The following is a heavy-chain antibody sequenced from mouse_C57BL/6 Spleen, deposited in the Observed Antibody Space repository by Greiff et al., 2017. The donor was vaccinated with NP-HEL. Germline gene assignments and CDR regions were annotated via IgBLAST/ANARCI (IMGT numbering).Heavy chain of an antibody. Sequence: VKVVESGAELVKPGASVKMSCKASGYTFTTYPIEWMKQNHGKSLEWIGNFHPYNDDTKYNEKFKGKATLTVEKSSSTVYLELSRLTSDDSAVYYCARNYYGSRNWYFDVWGTGTTVTVSS. J-gene: IGHJ1*03. CDR3: ARNYYGSRNWYFDV. CDR2: FHPYNDDT. CDR1: GYTFTTYP. V-gene: IGHV1-47*01. D-gene: IGHD1-1*01.